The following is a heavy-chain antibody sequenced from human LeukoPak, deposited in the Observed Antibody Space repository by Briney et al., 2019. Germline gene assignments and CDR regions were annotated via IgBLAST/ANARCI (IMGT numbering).Heavy chain of an antibody. V-gene: IGHV4-39*02. CDR3: ARDRLHYDSLTGYPAD. Sequence: SETLSLTCTVSGGSISSISYYWGWIRQPPGEGLEWIGSLYYTGSTYYNPSLRSRVTISVDTSKNQFSLKLSSVTAADTAVYYCARDRLHYDSLTGYPADWGQGTLVTVSS. D-gene: IGHD3-9*01. J-gene: IGHJ4*02. CDR1: GGSISSISYY. CDR2: LYYTGST.